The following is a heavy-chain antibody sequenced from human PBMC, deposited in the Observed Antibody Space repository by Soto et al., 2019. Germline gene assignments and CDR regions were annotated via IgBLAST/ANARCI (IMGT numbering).Heavy chain of an antibody. CDR3: AKPTYGVIAP. V-gene: IGHV3-23*01. Sequence: GVTLRLSCAAAGCSFSSNAMSWVRQAPGKGLEWVSAISGSGGSTYYADSVKGRFTISRDNSKNTLYLQMNSLRAEDTSVYYCAKPTYGVIAPWGQGTLVTISS. CDR1: GCSFSSNA. J-gene: IGHJ4*02. D-gene: IGHD3-22*01. CDR2: ISGSGGST.